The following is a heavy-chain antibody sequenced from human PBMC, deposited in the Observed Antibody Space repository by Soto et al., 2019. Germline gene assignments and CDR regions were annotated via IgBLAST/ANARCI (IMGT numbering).Heavy chain of an antibody. CDR1: GDSISTYF. D-gene: IGHD6-13*01. CDR3: TRDGTYTSGWYNFDL. V-gene: IGHV4-4*07. CDR2: MYSTGTT. J-gene: IGHJ4*02. Sequence: SETLSLTCTVSGDSISTYFWSWIRQPAGKGLEWIGRMYSTGTTNYNPSLKSRVSMSIDMSKNQFSLKLRSVTAADTAVYYCTRDGTYTSGWYNFDLWGPGTLVTVSS.